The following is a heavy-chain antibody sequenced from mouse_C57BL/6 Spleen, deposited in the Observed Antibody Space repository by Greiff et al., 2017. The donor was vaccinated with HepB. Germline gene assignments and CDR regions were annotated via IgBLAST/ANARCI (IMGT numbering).Heavy chain of an antibody. CDR1: GFTFSDYY. V-gene: IGHV5-16*02. CDR3: ARRLGRGYFDY. CDR2: INYDGSST. D-gene: IGHD4-1*01. J-gene: IGHJ2*01. Sequence: EVQLVESEGGLVQPGSSMKLSCTASGFTFSDYYMAWVRQVPEKGLEWVANINYDGSSTYYLDSLKSRFIISRDNAKNILYLQMSSLKSEDTATYYCARRLGRGYFDYWGQGTTLTVSS.